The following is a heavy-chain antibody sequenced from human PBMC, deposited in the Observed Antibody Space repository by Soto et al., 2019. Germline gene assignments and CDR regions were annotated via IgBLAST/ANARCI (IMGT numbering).Heavy chain of an antibody. CDR2: ISPKSGGS. CDR1: AYTFSDNY. CDR3: ARNRRHPPEAAMITGLDV. J-gene: IGHJ6*02. Sequence: SVKVSYETSAYTFSDNYLHWVRQAPGQGLEWIGWISPKSGGSNYARKFQGRVTMTRDTAISTAYMELSRLTSDDTAVYYCARNRRHPPEAAMITGLDVWGQGTTVTGSS. D-gene: IGHD3-16*01. V-gene: IGHV1-2*02.